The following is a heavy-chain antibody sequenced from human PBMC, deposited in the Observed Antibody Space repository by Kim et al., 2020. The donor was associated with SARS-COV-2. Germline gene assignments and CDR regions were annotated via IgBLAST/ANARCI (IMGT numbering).Heavy chain of an antibody. D-gene: IGHD6-13*01. CDR1: GGSISSSSYY. CDR3: ARQELEGSSWYTISEIDY. J-gene: IGHJ4*02. Sequence: SETLSLTCTVSGGSISSSSYYWGWIRQPPGKGLEWIGSIYYSGSTYYNPSLKSRVTISVDTSKNQFSLKLSSVTAADTAVYYCARQELEGSSWYTISEIDYWGQGTLVTVSS. V-gene: IGHV4-39*01. CDR2: IYYSGST.